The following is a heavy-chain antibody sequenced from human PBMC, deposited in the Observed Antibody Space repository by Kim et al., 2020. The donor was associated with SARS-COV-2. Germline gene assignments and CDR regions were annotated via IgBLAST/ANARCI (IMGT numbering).Heavy chain of an antibody. CDR2: IAGRRNHT. J-gene: IGHJ4*02. D-gene: IGHD5-18*01. CDR1: GYTFNDYY. V-gene: IGHV3-11*06. CDR3: TRAAAVVPDY. Sequence: GGSLRLSCVASGYTFNDYYMSWIRQAPGKGLEWLAYIAGRRNHTNYADSVKGRFTISRDSATNSLYLQMNSLRAEDTALCYCTRAAAVVPDYWGQGTLVAVSS.